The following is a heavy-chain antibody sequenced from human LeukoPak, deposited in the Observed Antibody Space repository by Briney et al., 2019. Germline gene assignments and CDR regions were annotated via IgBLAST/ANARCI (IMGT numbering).Heavy chain of an antibody. D-gene: IGHD2-15*01. V-gene: IGHV3-23*01. Sequence: PGGSLRLSCAASGFTFSSYSMNWVRQAPGKGLEWVSIITGTGGRYYGDSVKGRFILSRDNSKNTVYMQMSSLRAEDTATYYCAKDYCRDGNCPFPFLDSWGQGTLVTVSS. CDR3: AKDYCRDGNCPFPFLDS. CDR1: GFTFSSYS. CDR2: ITGTGGR. J-gene: IGHJ4*02.